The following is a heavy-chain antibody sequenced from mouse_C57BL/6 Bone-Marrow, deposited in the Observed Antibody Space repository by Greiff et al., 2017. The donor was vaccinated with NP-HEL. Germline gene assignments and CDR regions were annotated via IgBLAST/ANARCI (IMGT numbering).Heavy chain of an antibody. CDR2: IWTGGGT. Sequence: VQVVESGPGLVAPSQSLSITCTVSGFSLTSYAISWVRQPPGKGLEWLGVIWTGGGTNYNSALKSRLSISKDNSKSQVFLKMNSLQTDDTARYYCARNYYYGSPYFDYWGQGTTLTVSS. D-gene: IGHD1-1*01. J-gene: IGHJ2*01. CDR3: ARNYYYGSPYFDY. CDR1: GFSLTSYA. V-gene: IGHV2-9-1*01.